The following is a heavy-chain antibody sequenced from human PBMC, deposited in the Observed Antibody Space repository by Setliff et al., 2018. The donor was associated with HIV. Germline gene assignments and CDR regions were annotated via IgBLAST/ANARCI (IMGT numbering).Heavy chain of an antibody. V-gene: IGHV1-18*01. CDR3: ARVILPPSFLIY. CDR1: GYTFTKYG. J-gene: IGHJ4*02. CDR2: ISGFNGNT. Sequence: ASVKVSCKTSGYTFTKYGLSWVRQAPGQGLEWMGWISGFNGNTKYAQSFQDRVTMTTDTSTSTAYMELRSLRSDDTAVYYCARVILPPSFLIYWGQGTQVTVSS. D-gene: IGHD2-15*01.